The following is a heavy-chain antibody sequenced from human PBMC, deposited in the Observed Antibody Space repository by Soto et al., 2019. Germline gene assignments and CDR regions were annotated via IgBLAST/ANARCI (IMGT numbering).Heavy chain of an antibody. D-gene: IGHD6-25*01. CDR1: GGSISGYY. CDR3: ASGDRILGSGWYDD. V-gene: IGHV4-59*01. CDR2: IYYSGIT. Sequence: QVQLQESGPGLVKPSETLSLTCTVSGGSISGYYWSWIRQPPGKGLEWIGYIYYSGITNYNPSLKRRLTISVDTSKNPFSLKLSSVTAADTAAYDCASGDRILGSGWYDDWGQGTLVTVSS. J-gene: IGHJ5*02.